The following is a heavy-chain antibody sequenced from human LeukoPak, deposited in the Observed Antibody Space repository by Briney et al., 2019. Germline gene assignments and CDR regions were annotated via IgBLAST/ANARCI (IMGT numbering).Heavy chain of an antibody. CDR3: ARGGRAFDI. CDR2: IYYTGST. CDR1: GGSITAYY. Sequence: SETLSLTCTVSGGSITAYYWTWIRQPPGKGLEWIGNIYYTGSTNCNPSLKSRLTISVDTSKNHFSLKLSSVTAADTAVYYCARGGRAFDIWGQGTMVTVSS. V-gene: IGHV4-59*01. J-gene: IGHJ3*02.